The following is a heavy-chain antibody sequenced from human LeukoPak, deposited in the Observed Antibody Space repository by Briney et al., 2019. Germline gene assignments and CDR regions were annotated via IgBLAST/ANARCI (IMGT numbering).Heavy chain of an antibody. J-gene: IGHJ5*02. CDR3: ARAAKLCGGGCYEVRCFDP. CDR2: MNANSGNT. Sequence: ASVKVSCKASGYTFTSYDINWVRQATGQGLEWMGWMNANSGNTGYAQKFQGRVTMTRNTSISTAYMELSSLRSEDTAVYYCARAAKLCGGGCYEVRCFDPWGQGTLVTVSS. CDR1: GYTFTSYD. D-gene: IGHD2-15*01. V-gene: IGHV1-8*01.